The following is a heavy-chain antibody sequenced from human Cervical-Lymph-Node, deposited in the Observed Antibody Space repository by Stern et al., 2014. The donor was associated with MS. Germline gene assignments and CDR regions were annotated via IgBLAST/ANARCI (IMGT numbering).Heavy chain of an antibody. CDR1: GFTFSSHV. D-gene: IGHD2-8*01. CDR2: IWHDENNN. CDR3: VREDGDFDY. Sequence: VQLVESGGGVVQPGGSLRLSCAASGFTFSSHVMHWVRQAPGKGLEWEAVIWHDENNNAYEDSVKGRFTISRDNSNNTLSLQMNSLRAEDTAVYYCVREDGDFDYWGQGTLVTVSS. V-gene: IGHV3-30-3*01. J-gene: IGHJ4*02.